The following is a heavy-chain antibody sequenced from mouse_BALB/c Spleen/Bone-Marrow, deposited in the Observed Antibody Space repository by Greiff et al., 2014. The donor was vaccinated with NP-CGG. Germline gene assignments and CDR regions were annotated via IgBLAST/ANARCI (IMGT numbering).Heavy chain of an antibody. CDR1: GFSLTDYG. D-gene: IGHD4-1*01. CDR3: VKRGGLGPYWYFDV. CDR2: IWGGGST. J-gene: IGHJ1*01. Sequence: VNVVESGPGLVAPSQSLSITCTVSGFSLTDYGVSWIRQPPGKGLEWLGVIWGGGSTYYNSALKSRLSISKDNSKSQVFLKMNSLQTDDTAKYYCVKRGGLGPYWYFDVWGAGTTVTVSS. V-gene: IGHV2-6-5*01.